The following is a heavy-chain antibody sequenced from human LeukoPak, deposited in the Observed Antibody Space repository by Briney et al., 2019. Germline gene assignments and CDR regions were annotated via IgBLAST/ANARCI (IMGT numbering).Heavy chain of an antibody. V-gene: IGHV1-8*01. D-gene: IGHD3-10*01. Sequence: GASVKVSCKASGYTFTSYDINWVRQATGQGLEWMGWMNPNSGNTGYAQKFQGRVTMTRNTSISTAYMELSSLRSEDTAVYYCARGAKVRGVSIYYMDVWGKGTTVTVSS. CDR2: MNPNSGNT. CDR1: GYTFTSYD. CDR3: ARGAKVRGVSIYYMDV. J-gene: IGHJ6*03.